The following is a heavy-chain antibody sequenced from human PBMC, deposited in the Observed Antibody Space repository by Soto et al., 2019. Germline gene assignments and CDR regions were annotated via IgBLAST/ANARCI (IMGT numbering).Heavy chain of an antibody. CDR3: AAVNQGSSWYRVDQ. V-gene: IGHV1-58*01. Sequence: GASVKVSCKASGFTFTSSAVQWVRQARGQRLEWIGWIVVGSGNTNYAQKFQERVTITRDMSTSTAYMELSSLRSEDTAVYYCAAVNQGSSWYRVDQWGQRPMVPVXS. J-gene: IGHJ5*02. D-gene: IGHD6-13*01. CDR1: GFTFTSSA. CDR2: IVVGSGNT.